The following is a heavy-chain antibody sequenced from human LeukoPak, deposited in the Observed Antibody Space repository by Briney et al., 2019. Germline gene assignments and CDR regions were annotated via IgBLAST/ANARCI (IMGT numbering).Heavy chain of an antibody. CDR3: ARGVNYYYYYMDV. CDR2: IHDSGST. V-gene: IGHV4-30-4*07. J-gene: IGHJ6*03. Sequence: SETLSLTCAVSGDSISSGGYSWSWIRQTPGKGLEWIAYIHDSGSTYNNPSLKSRLSISIDTSKNQFSMKLSSVTAADTAVYYCARGVNYYYYYMDVWGKGTTVTISS. D-gene: IGHD4-23*01. CDR1: GDSISSGGYS.